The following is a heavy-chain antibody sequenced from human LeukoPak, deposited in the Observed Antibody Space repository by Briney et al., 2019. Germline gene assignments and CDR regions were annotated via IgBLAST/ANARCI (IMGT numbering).Heavy chain of an antibody. Sequence: GGSLRLSCAASGFTFSSYAMSWVRQAPGKELEWVSAISGSGGSTYYADSVKGRFTISRDNSKNTLYLQMNSLRAEDTAVYYCAKDHPRYFDWLLYLFDYWGQGTLVTVSS. CDR3: AKDHPRYFDWLLYLFDY. D-gene: IGHD3-9*01. CDR2: ISGSGGST. V-gene: IGHV3-23*01. J-gene: IGHJ4*02. CDR1: GFTFSSYA.